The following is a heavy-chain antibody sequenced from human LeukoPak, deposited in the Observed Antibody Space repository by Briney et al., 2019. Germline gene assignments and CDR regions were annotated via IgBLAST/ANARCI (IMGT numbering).Heavy chain of an antibody. J-gene: IGHJ3*02. CDR3: GKNRYSGSLSPFDI. CDR2: ISYDGSNK. V-gene: IGHV3-30-3*01. CDR1: GFTFSSYA. Sequence: GGSLRLSCAASGFTFSSYAMHWVRQAPGKGLEWVAVISYDGSNKYYADSVKGRFTISRDNSKNTLYLQMNSLRAEDTAVYYCGKNRYSGSLSPFDIWGQGAMVTVSS. D-gene: IGHD1-26*01.